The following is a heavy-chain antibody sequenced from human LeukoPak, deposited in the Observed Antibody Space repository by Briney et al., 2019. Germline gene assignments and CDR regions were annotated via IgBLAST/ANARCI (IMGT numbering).Heavy chain of an antibody. CDR3: ARARSFLSRVCSSTSCYGDY. D-gene: IGHD2-2*01. CDR1: GYTFTGYY. V-gene: IGHV1-2*02. Sequence: ASVKVSCKASGYTFTGYYMHWVRQAPGQGLEWMGWINPNSGGTNYAQKFQGRVTMTRDTSISTVYMELSRLRSDDTAVYYCARARSFLSRVCSSTSCYGDYWGQGTLVTVSS. CDR2: INPNSGGT. J-gene: IGHJ4*02.